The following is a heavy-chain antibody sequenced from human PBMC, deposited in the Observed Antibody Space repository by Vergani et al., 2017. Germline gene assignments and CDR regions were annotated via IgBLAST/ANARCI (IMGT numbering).Heavy chain of an antibody. Sequence: EVQLLESGEGLVQPGGSLRVSCAASVFTFISDAMSWVRQAPGRGLEWVSGISGQNFRTHYAASVKGRFPISRDDSQNTVYLQINSLRAEDTAFSYCAELYGDDGFSPFWGQGTLVTVSS. CDR2: ISGQNFRT. D-gene: IGHD2-21*01. V-gene: IGHV3-23*01. CDR3: AELYGDDGFSPF. CDR1: VFTFISDA. J-gene: IGHJ4*02.